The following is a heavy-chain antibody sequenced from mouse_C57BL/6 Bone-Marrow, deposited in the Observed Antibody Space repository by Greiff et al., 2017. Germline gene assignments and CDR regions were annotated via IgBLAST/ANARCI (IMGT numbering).Heavy chain of an antibody. D-gene: IGHD2-4*01. J-gene: IGHJ4*01. CDR3: ARNRYDDDDAMDY. CDR1: GFSLTSYA. CDR2: IWTGGGT. V-gene: IGHV2-9-1*01. Sequence: VQRVESGPGLVAPSQSLSITCTVSGFSLTSYAISWVRQPPGKGLEWLGVIWTGGGTNYNSALKSRLSISKDNSKSQVFLKMKSLQSDDTARYYCARNRYDDDDAMDYWGQGTSVTVSS.